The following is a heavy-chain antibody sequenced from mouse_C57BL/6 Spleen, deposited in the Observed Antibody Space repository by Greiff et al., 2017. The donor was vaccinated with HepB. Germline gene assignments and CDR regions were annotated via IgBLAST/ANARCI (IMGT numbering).Heavy chain of an antibody. Sequence: QVQLQQPGAELVMPGASVKLSCKASGYTFTSSWMPWVKQRPGQGLEWIGVIDRSDSYTNYNQKFKGKSTLTVDKSSRTAYMQLSSLTSEDSAVYNCARRGGIYDVNSYDAVDYWGQGTSVTVAS. J-gene: IGHJ4*01. CDR1: GYTFTSSW. CDR2: IDRSDSYT. V-gene: IGHV1-69*01. D-gene: IGHD2-3*01. CDR3: ARRGGIYDVNSYDAVDY.